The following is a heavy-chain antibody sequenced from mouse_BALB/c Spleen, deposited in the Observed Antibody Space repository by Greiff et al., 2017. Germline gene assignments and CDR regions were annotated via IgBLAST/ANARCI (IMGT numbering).Heavy chain of an antibody. CDR2: ISDGSSYT. CDR1: GFTFSDYY. Sequence: EVKLVESGGGLVKPGGSLKLSCAASGFTFSDYYMYWVRQTTDKRLEWVATISDGSSYTYYPDSVKGRFTISRDNAKNNLYLQMSSLESEDTAMYSCARDRALDSSYFDYWGQGTTLTVSS. V-gene: IGHV5-4*02. J-gene: IGHJ2*01. D-gene: IGHD3-2*01. CDR3: ARDRALDSSYFDY.